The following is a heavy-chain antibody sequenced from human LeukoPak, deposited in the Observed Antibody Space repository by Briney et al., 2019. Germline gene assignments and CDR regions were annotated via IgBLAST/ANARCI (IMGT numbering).Heavy chain of an antibody. CDR2: IWYDGSNK. V-gene: IGHV3-33*01. CDR3: ARDYLDWYFDL. Sequence: GGSLRLSCAASGFTFSSYGMHWVRQAPDKGLEWVAVIWYDGSNKYYADSVKGRFTISRDNSKNTLYLQMNSLRAEDTAVYYCARDYLDWYFDLWGRGTLVTVSS. J-gene: IGHJ2*01. CDR1: GFTFSSYG.